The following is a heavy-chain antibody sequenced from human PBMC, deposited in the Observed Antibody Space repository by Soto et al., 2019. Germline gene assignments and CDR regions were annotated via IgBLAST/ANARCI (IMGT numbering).Heavy chain of an antibody. CDR3: AGRYCPNCVCYTSYYYYIDV. CDR1: GFTFSTYA. CDR2: LTPSGGNT. J-gene: IGHJ6*03. V-gene: IGHV3-23*01. D-gene: IGHD2-8*01. Sequence: EVQLLDSGGGLVQPGGSLRLSCAASGFTFSTYAMTWVRQAPGKGLEWVSTLTPSGGNTYYADSVQGRFTISRDNSMNTLYLQMNSLRAEDTAVYYCAGRYCPNCVCYTSYYYYIDVWGEGTTVTVSS.